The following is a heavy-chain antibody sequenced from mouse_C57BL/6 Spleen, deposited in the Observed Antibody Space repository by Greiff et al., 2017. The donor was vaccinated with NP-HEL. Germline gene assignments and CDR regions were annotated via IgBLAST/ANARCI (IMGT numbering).Heavy chain of an antibody. CDR3: TRGITTRAMDY. J-gene: IGHJ4*01. Sequence: EVMLVESGEGLVKPGGSLKLSCAASGFTFSSYAMSWVRQTPEKRLEWVAYISSGGDCIYYADTVKGRFTISRDNARNTLYLQMSSLKSEDTAMYYCTRGITTRAMDYWGQGTSVTVSS. V-gene: IGHV5-9-1*02. CDR1: GFTFSSYA. D-gene: IGHD1-1*01. CDR2: ISSGGDCI.